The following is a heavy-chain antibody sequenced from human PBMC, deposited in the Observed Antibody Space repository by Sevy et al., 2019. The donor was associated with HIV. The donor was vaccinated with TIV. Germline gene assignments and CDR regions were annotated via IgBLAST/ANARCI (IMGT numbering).Heavy chain of an antibody. D-gene: IGHD3-16*01. V-gene: IGHV3-7*01. CDR1: GFTFSANW. J-gene: IGHJ4*02. CDR3: EHETFGRFES. CDR2: IKGDGSDK. Sequence: GGSLRLSCAASGFTFSANWMNWVRQAPGKGLEWVANIKGDGSDKHNVDSVEGRFTITRDNAKNLLYLQMNSLRVEDTAVYYCEHETFGRFESWGQGTMVTVSS.